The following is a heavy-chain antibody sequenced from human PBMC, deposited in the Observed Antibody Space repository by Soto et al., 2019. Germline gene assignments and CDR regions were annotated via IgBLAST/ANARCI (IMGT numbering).Heavy chain of an antibody. Sequence: QVYLVESGGGVVQPGRSLRLSCAVSGFTFPNFGMHWVRQAPGKGLEWVALISSDGNRRSYADSVKGRFTISRDNSKNTLYLQMNSLRTEDTAVFYCAKDHYISRSGSLSPYYFDYWGQGTLVTVSS. CDR1: GFTFPNFG. CDR3: AKDHYISRSGSLSPYYFDY. J-gene: IGHJ4*02. V-gene: IGHV3-30*18. D-gene: IGHD3-10*01. CDR2: ISSDGNRR.